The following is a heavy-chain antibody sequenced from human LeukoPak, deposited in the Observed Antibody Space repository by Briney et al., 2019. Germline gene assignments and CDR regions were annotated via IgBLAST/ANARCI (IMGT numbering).Heavy chain of an antibody. CDR3: ARDWPSDYYDSSGYYYSELFDY. D-gene: IGHD3-22*01. CDR2: INPNSGGT. CDR1: GYTFTGYY. J-gene: IGHJ4*02. Sequence: GASVKVSCKASGYTFTGYYMHWVRQAPGQGLEWMGWINPNSGGTNYAQKFQGRVTMTRDTSISTAYMELSRLRSDDTAVYYCARDWPSDYYDSSGYYYSELFDYWGQGTLVTVSS. V-gene: IGHV1-2*02.